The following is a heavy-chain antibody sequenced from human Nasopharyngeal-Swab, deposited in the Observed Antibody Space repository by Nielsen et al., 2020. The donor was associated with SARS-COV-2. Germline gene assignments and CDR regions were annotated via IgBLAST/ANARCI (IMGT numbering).Heavy chain of an antibody. V-gene: IGHV3-23*01. CDR1: GVTFSSYA. Sequence: GGSLRLSCAASGVTFSSYAMSWVRQAPGKGLEWVSSISGSGDTTYSADSVKGRFTISRDNSKNTLYLQLNSLRAEDTAVYYCAKGAVGGAVAGTQYFQHWGQGTQVTVSS. D-gene: IGHD6-19*01. J-gene: IGHJ1*01. CDR2: ISGSGDTT. CDR3: AKGAVGGAVAGTQYFQH.